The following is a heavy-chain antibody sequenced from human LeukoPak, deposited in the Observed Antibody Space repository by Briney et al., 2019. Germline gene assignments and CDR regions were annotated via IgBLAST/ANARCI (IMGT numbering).Heavy chain of an antibody. CDR1: GGSISSSAW. J-gene: IGHJ4*02. D-gene: IGHD1-7*01. CDR2: IYHGGST. V-gene: IGHV4-4*02. CDR3: ARLRTTTYCFDY. Sequence: SGTLSLTCAVSGGSISSSAWWNWVRQPPGKGLQWIGEIYHGGSTKYNPSLKSRVTISLDKSKNQFSLRLSSVTAADTAVYYCARLRTTTYCFDYWGQGTLVTVSS.